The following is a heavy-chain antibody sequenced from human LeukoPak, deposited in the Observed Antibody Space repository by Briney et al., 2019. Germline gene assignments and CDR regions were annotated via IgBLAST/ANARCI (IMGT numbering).Heavy chain of an antibody. D-gene: IGHD3-10*01. CDR2: IRGSGDTT. CDR3: ARPLMYYYGSETYFWFDP. CDR1: GFTFSTYD. V-gene: IGHV3-23*01. Sequence: GGSLRLSCAASGFTFSTYDMDWVRQAPGKGLEWVSAIRGSGDTTNYADSVKGRFTISRDNSKNSLYLQMNSLRAEDTAMYYCARPLMYYYGSETYFWFDPWGQGTLVTVSS. J-gene: IGHJ5*02.